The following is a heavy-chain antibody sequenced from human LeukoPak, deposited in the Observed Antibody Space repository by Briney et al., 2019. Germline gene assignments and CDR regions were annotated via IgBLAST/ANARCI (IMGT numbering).Heavy chain of an antibody. D-gene: IGHD1-26*01. J-gene: IGHJ4*02. CDR3: ARDGGSYSLDY. CDR1: GGSISGSTYY. Sequence: SQTLSLTCTVSGGSISGSTYYWGWIRQPAGKGLEWIGRIYASGSTSYNPSLKSRATISVDTSKNQFSLKLSSVTAADTAIYCCARDGGSYSLDYWGRGTLVTVSS. CDR2: IYASGST. V-gene: IGHV4-61*02.